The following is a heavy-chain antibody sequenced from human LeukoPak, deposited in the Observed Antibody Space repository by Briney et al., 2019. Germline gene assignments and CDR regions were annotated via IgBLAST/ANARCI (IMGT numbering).Heavy chain of an antibody. V-gene: IGHV3-49*04. J-gene: IGHJ4*02. CDR1: GCTFGDYA. CDR2: IRSKGDGGTT. CDR3: TRGLLWFGELLPDYFDY. Sequence: GGSLRLSCTAAGCTFGDYAWSWVRQAPGKGLEWVGLIRSKGDGGTTEYAASVKGRFTISTDDSKSTAYLQMNSLKTEDTPVYYCTRGLLWFGELLPDYFDYWGQGTLVTVSS. D-gene: IGHD3-10*01.